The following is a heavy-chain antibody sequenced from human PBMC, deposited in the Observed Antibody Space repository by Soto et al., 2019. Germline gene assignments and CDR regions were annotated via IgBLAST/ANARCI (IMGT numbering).Heavy chain of an antibody. CDR3: AKVGAGHRSGLSRFDY. Sequence: QVQLVQSGAEVKKPGASVKVSCKASGYSFTSYGISWVRQAPGQGLEWMGWISAYNGNTNHAQKLQGRGTMTTDTSTSTAYMELRSLRSDDTAVYYCAKVGAGHRSGLSRFDYWGQGTLVTVSS. V-gene: IGHV1-18*04. J-gene: IGHJ4*02. CDR2: ISAYNGNT. CDR1: GYSFTSYG. D-gene: IGHD5-18*01.